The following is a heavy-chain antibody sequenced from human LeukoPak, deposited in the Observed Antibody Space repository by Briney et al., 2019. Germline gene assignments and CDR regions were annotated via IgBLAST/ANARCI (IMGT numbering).Heavy chain of an antibody. CDR1: GFTFDDYG. CDR3: ARLSINVVVPASQYYYYMDV. Sequence: PGGSLRLSCAASGFTFDDYGMSWVRQAPGKGLEWVSGINWNGGSTGYADSVEGRFTISRDNAKNSLYLQMNSLRAKDTALYYCARLSINVVVPASQYYYYMDVWGKGTTVTVSS. V-gene: IGHV3-20*04. D-gene: IGHD2-2*01. CDR2: INWNGGST. J-gene: IGHJ6*03.